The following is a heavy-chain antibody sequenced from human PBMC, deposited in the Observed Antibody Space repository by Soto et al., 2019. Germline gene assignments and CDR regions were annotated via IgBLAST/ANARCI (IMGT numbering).Heavy chain of an antibody. CDR3: AKVGYSSCFYGMHV. CDR2: TYYTSKWYN. J-gene: IGHJ6*04. CDR1: GDSVSSNSAA. V-gene: IGHV6-1*01. D-gene: IGHD5-18*01. Sequence: LSLPCAISGDSVSSNSAAWNWIRQSPSRGLEWLGRTYYTSKWYNDYAVSVKSRITINPHTSKNQFSMQLNSVTPENTAVHYCAKVGYSSCFYGMHVRRKGTTGTISS.